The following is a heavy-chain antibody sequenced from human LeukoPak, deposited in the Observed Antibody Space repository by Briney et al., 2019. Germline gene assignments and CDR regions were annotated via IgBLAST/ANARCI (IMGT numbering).Heavy chain of an antibody. CDR1: GGSISSGDYY. D-gene: IGHD6-13*01. V-gene: IGHV4-30-4*01. Sequence: SQTLSLTCTVSGGSISSGDYYWSWIRQPPGKGLEWIGYIYYSGSTYYNPSLKSRVTISVDTSKNQFSLKLSSVTAADTAVYYCARGSFVAAAGSRFDYWGQGTLVTVSS. CDR2: IYYSGST. J-gene: IGHJ4*02. CDR3: ARGSFVAAAGSRFDY.